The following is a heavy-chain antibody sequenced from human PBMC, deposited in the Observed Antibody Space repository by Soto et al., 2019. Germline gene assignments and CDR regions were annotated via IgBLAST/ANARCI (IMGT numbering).Heavy chain of an antibody. V-gene: IGHV4-4*02. CDR2: MFHSGGD. Sequence: QVQLHESGPGLVKPSETLSLTCVVSDGSISTYDWWTWGRQPPGKGLEWIGKMFHSGGDDYSPSLKSRVTISANAAKNHCPLRLTAVTAADTAVYYCATGNVDSLLEYWGQGTQVAVSS. CDR3: ATGNVDSLLEY. CDR1: DGSISTYDW. D-gene: IGHD2-21*02. J-gene: IGHJ4*02.